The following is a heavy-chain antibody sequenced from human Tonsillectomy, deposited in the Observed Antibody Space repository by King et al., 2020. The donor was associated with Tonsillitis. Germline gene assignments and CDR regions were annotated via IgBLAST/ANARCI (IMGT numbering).Heavy chain of an antibody. CDR2: ISWNSGSI. D-gene: IGHD1-26*01. Sequence: VQLVESGGGLVQPGRSLRLSCAASGFTFDDYAMHWVRHAPGKGLEWVSGISWNSGSIGYADSVKGRFTISRDNAKNSLYLQMNSLRAEDTALYYCAKDIFFRGIVGATGNFDYWGQGTLVTVSS. V-gene: IGHV3-9*01. CDR3: AKDIFFRGIVGATGNFDY. J-gene: IGHJ4*02. CDR1: GFTFDDYA.